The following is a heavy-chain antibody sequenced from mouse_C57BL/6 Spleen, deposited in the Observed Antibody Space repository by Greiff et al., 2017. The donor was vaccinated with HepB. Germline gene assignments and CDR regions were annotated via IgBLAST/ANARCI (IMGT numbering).Heavy chain of an antibody. V-gene: IGHV1-39*01. D-gene: IGHD2-2*01. CDR1: GYSFTDYN. CDR3: SRWLRAMDY. CDR2: FNHNYGST. J-gene: IGHJ4*01. Sequence: EVQLQQSGPELVKPGASVKISCKASGYSFTDYNMNWVKQSNGQSLEWIGVFNHNYGSTRYNQKFKGKATLTVDQSSSTAYMQLNSLTSDDSAVYYCSRWLRAMDYLSQGTSVTVSS.